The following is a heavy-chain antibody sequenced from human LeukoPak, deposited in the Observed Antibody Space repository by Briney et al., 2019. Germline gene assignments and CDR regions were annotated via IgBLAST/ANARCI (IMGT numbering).Heavy chain of an antibody. CDR3: ARGTMVRGVTYYYMDV. V-gene: IGHV3-48*01. CDR1: GFTFSSYS. CDR2: ISSSSSTI. J-gene: IGHJ6*03. D-gene: IGHD3-10*01. Sequence: GSLRLSCAASGFTFSSYSMNWVRQAPGKGVEGVLYISSSSSTIYYADSVKGRFTIFRDNAKKSLYLQMNSLRAEDTAVYYCARGTMVRGVTYYYMDVWGKGTTVTVSS.